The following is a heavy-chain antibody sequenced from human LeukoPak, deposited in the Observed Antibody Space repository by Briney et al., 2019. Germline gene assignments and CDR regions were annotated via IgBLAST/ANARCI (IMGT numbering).Heavy chain of an antibody. CDR2: IYNSGST. CDR1: GGFISGAYY. Sequence: SQTLSLTCTVSGGFISGAYYWSWIRQHPGKGLEWIGYIYNSGSTYYNPSLKSRVSMSVGTSKNQFSLQVRSVTAADTAVYYCARRGYSDYDLDYWGQGTLVIVSS. CDR3: ARRGYSDYDLDY. V-gene: IGHV4-30-4*01. D-gene: IGHD5-12*01. J-gene: IGHJ4*02.